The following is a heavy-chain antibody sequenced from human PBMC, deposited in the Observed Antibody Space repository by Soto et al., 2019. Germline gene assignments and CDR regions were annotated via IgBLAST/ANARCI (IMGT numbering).Heavy chain of an antibody. CDR2: ISGSGGST. D-gene: IGHD3-3*01. J-gene: IGHJ4*02. CDR3: AKDYTFGLEWLLSRGLLFDY. Sequence: GGSLRLSCAASGFTFSSYAMSWVRQAPGKGLEWVSAISGSGGSTYYADSVKGRFTISRDNSKNTLYLQMNSLRAEDTAVYYCAKDYTFGLEWLLSRGLLFDYWGQGTLVTVSS. CDR1: GFTFSSYA. V-gene: IGHV3-23*01.